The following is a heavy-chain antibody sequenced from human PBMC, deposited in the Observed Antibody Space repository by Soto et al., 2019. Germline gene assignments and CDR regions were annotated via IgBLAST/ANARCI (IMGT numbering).Heavy chain of an antibody. V-gene: IGHV3-48*01. J-gene: IGHJ4*02. D-gene: IGHD6-13*01. CDR3: ARGRVAASDTPYYFDY. Sequence: EVQLVESGGDLVQPGGSLRLSCAASGFTFSTYSMNWVRQAPGKGLEWVSYISGSSSTIYYADSVKGRFTISRDNSNKSLYLQMNSLRAEDTSVYYCARGRVAASDTPYYFDYWGQGTLVTVSS. CDR2: ISGSSSTI. CDR1: GFTFSTYS.